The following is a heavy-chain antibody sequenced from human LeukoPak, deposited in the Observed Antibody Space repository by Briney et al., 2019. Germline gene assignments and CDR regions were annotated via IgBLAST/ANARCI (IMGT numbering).Heavy chain of an antibody. V-gene: IGHV3-66*01. CDR1: GFNVSSNY. D-gene: IGHD6-13*01. CDR3: ARVDSRTAQFDY. CDR2: ICSGGST. Sequence: PGGSLRLSCAVSGFNVSSNYLNWVRQAPGKGPEWVSVICSGGSTYYADSVKGRFTISRDNSKNTLYLQMNSLRAEDTAVYHCARVDSRTAQFDYWGQGTLVTVSS. J-gene: IGHJ4*02.